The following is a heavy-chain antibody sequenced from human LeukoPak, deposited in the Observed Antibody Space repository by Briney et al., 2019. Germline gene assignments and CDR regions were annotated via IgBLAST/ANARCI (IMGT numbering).Heavy chain of an antibody. V-gene: IGHV4-59*01. CDR2: IYYSGST. D-gene: IGHD2-15*01. J-gene: IGHJ4*02. Sequence: SETLSLTCTVSGGSFSSYYWSWIRQPPGKGLEWIGYIYYSGSTNYNPSLKSRVTISVDTSKNQFSLKLSSVTAADTAVYYCARVGYCSGGSCYSIAGGFDYWGQGTLVTVSS. CDR1: GGSFSSYY. CDR3: ARVGYCSGGSCYSIAGGFDY.